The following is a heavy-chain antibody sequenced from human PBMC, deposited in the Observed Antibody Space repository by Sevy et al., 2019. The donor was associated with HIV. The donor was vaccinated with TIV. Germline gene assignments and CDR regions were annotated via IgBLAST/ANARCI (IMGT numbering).Heavy chain of an antibody. Sequence: GGSLRLSCVTSGFTFRTSGMHWVRQSPGKGLEWVAIISYDEAHKNYADSVRGRFSISKDNSKNTLYLQMSSLKTEVTAVYYCAKDYSAGITFVRGAYRARGDYFDYWGQGTQVTVSS. CDR3: AKDYSAGITFVRGAYRARGDYFDY. CDR2: ISYDEAHK. J-gene: IGHJ4*02. CDR1: GFTFRTSG. D-gene: IGHD3-10*01. V-gene: IGHV3-30*18.